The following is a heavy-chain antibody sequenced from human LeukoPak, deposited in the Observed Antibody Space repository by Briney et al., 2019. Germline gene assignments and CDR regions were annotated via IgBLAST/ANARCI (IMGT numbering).Heavy chain of an antibody. CDR3: ARKIAAAGTFDY. J-gene: IGHJ4*02. V-gene: IGHV1-2*02. D-gene: IGHD6-13*01. Sequence: ASVKVSCKASGYTFTGYYMHWVRQAPGQGLEWMGWINPNSGGTNYAQKFQGRVTMTRDTSISTAYMELSSLRSEDTAVYYCARKIAAAGTFDYWGQGTLVTVSS. CDR2: INPNSGGT. CDR1: GYTFTGYY.